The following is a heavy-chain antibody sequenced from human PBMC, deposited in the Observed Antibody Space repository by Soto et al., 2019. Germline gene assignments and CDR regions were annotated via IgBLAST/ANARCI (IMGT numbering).Heavy chain of an antibody. J-gene: IGHJ4*02. Sequence: SDTLSLTCPVSGGYISSGGYYWSWIPQHPGKGLEWIGYIYYSGSTDYNPSLKSRVTISVDTSKNQFSLKLSSVTAADTAVYYCARGDTAMGKDYWGQGTLVTVS. CDR2: IYYSGST. CDR3: ARGDTAMGKDY. D-gene: IGHD5-18*01. V-gene: IGHV4-31*02. CDR1: GGYISSGGYY.